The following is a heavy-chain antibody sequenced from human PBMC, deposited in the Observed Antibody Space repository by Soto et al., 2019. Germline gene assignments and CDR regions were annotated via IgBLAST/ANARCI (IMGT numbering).Heavy chain of an antibody. CDR3: ARDLPVAAGYYYYYGMDV. Sequence: ASVKVSCKAAGYTFTSYAMHWGRQAPGQRLEWMGWINAGNGNTKYSQKFQGRVTITRDTSASTAYMELSSLRSEDTAVYYCARDLPVAAGYYYYYGMDVWGQGTTVTVSS. J-gene: IGHJ6*02. CDR1: GYTFTSYA. V-gene: IGHV1-3*01. CDR2: INAGNGNT. D-gene: IGHD6-13*01.